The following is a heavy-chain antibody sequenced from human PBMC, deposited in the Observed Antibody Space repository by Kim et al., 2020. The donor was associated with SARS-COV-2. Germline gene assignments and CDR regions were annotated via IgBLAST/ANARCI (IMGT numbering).Heavy chain of an antibody. V-gene: IGHV4-39*01. J-gene: IGHJ4*02. Sequence: YYNPSRKSRVTISVDTSKNQFSLKLSSVTAADTAVYYCARLHAAGTFFDYWGQGTLVTVSS. CDR3: ARLHAAGTFFDY. D-gene: IGHD6-13*01.